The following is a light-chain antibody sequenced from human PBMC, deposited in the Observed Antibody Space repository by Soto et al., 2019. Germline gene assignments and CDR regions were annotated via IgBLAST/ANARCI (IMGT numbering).Light chain of an antibody. CDR2: ESF. CDR3: TSYTGDTTDV. CDR1: SDDVGTYNL. J-gene: IGLJ1*01. Sequence: QSVLTQPASVSGSPGQSITLSCTGTSDDVGTYNLVSWYQQHPTKAPKLLLYESFKRPSGVSDRFSGSKSGNTASLTISGLEAEDEADYYSTSYTGDTTDVFGTGTKVTVL. V-gene: IGLV2-23*01.